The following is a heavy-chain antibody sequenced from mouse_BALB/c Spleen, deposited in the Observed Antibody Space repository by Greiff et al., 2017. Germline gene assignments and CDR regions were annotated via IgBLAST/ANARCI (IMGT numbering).Heavy chain of an antibody. CDR3: TRDPHYYGSSPYAMDY. J-gene: IGHJ4*01. Sequence: EVQRVESGGGLVKPGGSLKLSCAASGFTFSSYTMSWVRQTPEKRLEWVATISSGGSYTYYPDSVKGRFTISRDNAKNTLYLQMSSLKSEDTAMYYCTRDPHYYGSSPYAMDYWGQGTSVTVSS. CDR1: GFTFSSYT. D-gene: IGHD1-1*01. V-gene: IGHV5-6-4*01. CDR2: ISSGGSYT.